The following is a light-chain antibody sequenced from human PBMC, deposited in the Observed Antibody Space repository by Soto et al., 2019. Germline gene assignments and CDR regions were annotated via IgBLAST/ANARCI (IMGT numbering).Light chain of an antibody. J-gene: IGLJ1*01. V-gene: IGLV2-11*01. CDR2: DVS. CDR1: SRDIGGYNY. Sequence: QSVLTQPPSVSGSPGQSVTISCTGTSRDIGGYNYVSWYQQLPGKAPKLMIYDVSKRPSGVPDRFSGSNSGNTASLTISGLQAEDEADYYCCSYAGTTHVFGTGTKVTVL. CDR3: CSYAGTTHV.